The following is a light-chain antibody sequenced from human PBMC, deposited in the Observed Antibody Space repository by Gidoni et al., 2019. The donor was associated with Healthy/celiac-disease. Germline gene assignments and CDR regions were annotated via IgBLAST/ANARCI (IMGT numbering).Light chain of an antibody. CDR1: QGIGND. CDR2: AAS. Sequence: DIQMTQSPSSLSASVGDRVTITCRASQGIGNDLGWYQQKPGKAPKRLIYAASSLQSGVPSRFSGSGSGTEFTLTISSLQPEDFATYYCLQHNSYPLTFGQXTKVEIK. J-gene: IGKJ1*01. CDR3: LQHNSYPLT. V-gene: IGKV1-17*01.